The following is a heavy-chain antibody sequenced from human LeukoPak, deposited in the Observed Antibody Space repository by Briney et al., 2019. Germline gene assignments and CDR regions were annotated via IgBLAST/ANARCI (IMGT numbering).Heavy chain of an antibody. CDR3: ARVFYSSSGPRSDY. J-gene: IGHJ4*02. V-gene: IGHV1-2*02. CDR2: INPNSGGT. CDR1: GYTFTGYY. D-gene: IGHD6-13*01. Sequence: ASVKVSCKASGYTFTGYYMHWVRQAPGQGLEWMGWINPNSGGTNYAQKFQGRVTMTRDTSISTAYMELSRLRSDDTAVYYCARVFYSSSGPRSDYWGQGTLVTVSS.